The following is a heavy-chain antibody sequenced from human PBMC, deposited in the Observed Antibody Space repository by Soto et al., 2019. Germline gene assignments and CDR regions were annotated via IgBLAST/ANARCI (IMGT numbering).Heavy chain of an antibody. V-gene: IGHV1-69*01. D-gene: IGHD6-6*01. Sequence: CRGRTGSYSRSWGQQADKQGLEWMGGIITIFGTANYEQTFKGKVTITADESTSTAYMQLSSLRSEDTALYYCARAPNSRAARRRPVWFDTWAQGTLVTVYS. CDR1: RGRTGSYS. CDR2: IITIFGTA. CDR3: ARAPNSRAARRRPVWFDT. J-gene: IGHJ5*02.